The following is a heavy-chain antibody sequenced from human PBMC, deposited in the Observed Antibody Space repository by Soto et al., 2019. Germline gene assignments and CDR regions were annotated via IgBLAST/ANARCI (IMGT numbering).Heavy chain of an antibody. CDR2: INHSGST. J-gene: IGHJ6*01. D-gene: IGHD3-10*01. CDR1: GGSFSGYY. Sequence: QVQLQQWGAGLLKPSETLSLTCAVYGGSFSGYYWSWIRQPPGKGLEWIGEINHSGSTNYNPSLKSRVTISVDTSKNQFSLKLSSVTAADTAVYYCARSDRGSGSYSAYYYYGMDVW. V-gene: IGHV4-34*01. CDR3: ARSDRGSGSYSAYYYYGMDV.